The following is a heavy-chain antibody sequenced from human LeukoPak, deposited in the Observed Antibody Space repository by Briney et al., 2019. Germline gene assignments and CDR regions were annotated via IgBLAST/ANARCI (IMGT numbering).Heavy chain of an antibody. V-gene: IGHV4-31*03. Sequence: SETLSLTCTVSGGSISSGGYYWSWIRQHPGKGLEWIGYIYCSGSTYYNPSLKSRVTISVDTSKNQFSLKLSSVTAADTAVYYCARVFRYFDWLSQDWFDPWGQGTLVTVSS. D-gene: IGHD3-9*01. CDR2: IYCSGST. CDR3: ARVFRYFDWLSQDWFDP. J-gene: IGHJ5*02. CDR1: GGSISSGGYY.